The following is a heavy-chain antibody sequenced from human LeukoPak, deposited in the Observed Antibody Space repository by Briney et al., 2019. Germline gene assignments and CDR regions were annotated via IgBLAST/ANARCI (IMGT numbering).Heavy chain of an antibody. V-gene: IGHV1-69*13. CDR2: IIPIFGTA. Sequence: ASVKVSCKASGGTFSSYAISWVRQAPGQGLEWMGGIIPIFGTANYAQKFQGRVTITADESTSTAYMELSSLRSEDTAVYYCALCYYDSSGYSNFDYWGQGTLVTVSS. D-gene: IGHD3-22*01. CDR3: ALCYYDSSGYSNFDY. CDR1: GGTFSSYA. J-gene: IGHJ4*02.